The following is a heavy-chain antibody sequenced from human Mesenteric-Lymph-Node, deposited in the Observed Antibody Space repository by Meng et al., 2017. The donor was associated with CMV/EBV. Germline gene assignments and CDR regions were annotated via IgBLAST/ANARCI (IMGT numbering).Heavy chain of an antibody. V-gene: IGHV4-34*01. J-gene: IGHJ4*02. Sequence: VHPQPVAQVLLKPSETLSPPCAAYGGSFSGSYWSWIRQPPGKGLEWIGEINHRGSTNYNPSLKSRVTISVDTSKNQFSLKLSSVTAADTAVYYCARHQRWLKSEGGFNYWGQGTLVTVSS. CDR2: INHRGST. CDR1: GGSFSGSY. D-gene: IGHD4-23*01. CDR3: ARHQRWLKSEGGFNY.